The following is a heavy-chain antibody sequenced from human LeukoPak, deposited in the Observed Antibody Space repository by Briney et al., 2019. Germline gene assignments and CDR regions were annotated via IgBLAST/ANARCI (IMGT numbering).Heavy chain of an antibody. CDR3: ARDFRDYYYDSSGYYDDWYFDL. Sequence: SETLSLTCTVSGGSISSSSYYRGWIRQPPGKGLEWIGGIYYSGSTYYNPSLKSRVTISVDTSKNQFSLKLSSVTAADTAVYYCARDFRDYYYDSSGYYDDWYFDLWGRGTLVTVSS. V-gene: IGHV4-39*07. J-gene: IGHJ2*01. D-gene: IGHD3-22*01. CDR1: GGSISSSSYY. CDR2: IYYSGST.